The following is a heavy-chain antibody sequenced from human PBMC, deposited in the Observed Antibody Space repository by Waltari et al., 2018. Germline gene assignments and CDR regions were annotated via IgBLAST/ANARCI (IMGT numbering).Heavy chain of an antibody. Sequence: QVQLQESGPGLVKPSETLSLTCTVSGGSLSSYYWSWIRQPPGKGLEWIGYIYYSGSTNYNPSLKSRVTISVDTSKNQFSLKLSSVTAADTAVYYCARSRDGYNHKYYFDYWGQGTLVTVSS. J-gene: IGHJ4*02. V-gene: IGHV4-59*01. CDR1: GGSLSSYY. CDR2: IYYSGST. D-gene: IGHD5-12*01. CDR3: ARSRDGYNHKYYFDY.